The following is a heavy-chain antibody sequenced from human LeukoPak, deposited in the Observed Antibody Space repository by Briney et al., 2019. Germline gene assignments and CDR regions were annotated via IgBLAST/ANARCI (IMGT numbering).Heavy chain of an antibody. CDR2: SRNKANSYST. D-gene: IGHD3-22*01. CDR1: GFTFSSYA. CDR3: ARRGFSDSRGFYPDFDY. Sequence: PGGSLRLSCAASGFTFSSYAMSWVRQAPGKGLEWVGRSRNKANSYSTEYAAPVKGRFTISRDESKNSMYLQMNSLKTEDTAVYFCARRGFSDSRGFYPDFDYWGRGTLVTVSS. J-gene: IGHJ4*02. V-gene: IGHV3-72*01.